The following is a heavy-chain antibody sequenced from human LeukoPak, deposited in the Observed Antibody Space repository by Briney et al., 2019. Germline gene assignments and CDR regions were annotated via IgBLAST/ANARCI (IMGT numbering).Heavy chain of an antibody. CDR2: IYHSGST. D-gene: IGHD3-22*01. J-gene: IGHJ3*02. Sequence: SETLSLTCAVSGYSISSGYYWGWIRQPPGKGLEWIGSIYHSGSTYYNPSLKSRVTISVDTSKNQFSLKLSSVTAADTAVYYSAPHGDSSGYYYGFGAFDIWGQGTMVTVSS. CDR1: GYSISSGYY. V-gene: IGHV4-38-2*01. CDR3: APHGDSSGYYYGFGAFDI.